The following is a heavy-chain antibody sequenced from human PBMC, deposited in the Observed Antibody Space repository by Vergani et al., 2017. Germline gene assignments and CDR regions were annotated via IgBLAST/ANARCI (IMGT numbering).Heavy chain of an antibody. CDR2: INHSGST. Sequence: QVQLQQWGAGLLKPSETLSITCAVYGGSFSGYYWSWIRQPPGKGLEWIGEINHSGSTNYNPSLKSRVTISVDTSKNQFSLKLSSVTAADTAVYYCARRKRTSTVTTPRGGYYYYMDVWGKGTTVTVSS. D-gene: IGHD4-17*01. CDR1: GGSFSGYY. J-gene: IGHJ6*03. CDR3: ARRKRTSTVTTPRGGYYYYMDV. V-gene: IGHV4-34*01.